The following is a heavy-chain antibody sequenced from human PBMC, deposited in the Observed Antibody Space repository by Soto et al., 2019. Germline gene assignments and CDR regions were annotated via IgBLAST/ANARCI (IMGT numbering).Heavy chain of an antibody. CDR1: GFTFSNSW. Sequence: PGGSLRLSCAASGFTFSNSWMTWVRQPPGKGLEWVAKIKPDGSDKYYVDSVRGRFTISRDNAKNSLDLQMSSLGAADTAVYYCATSGGGLWGQGTLVTVSS. J-gene: IGHJ4*02. CDR2: IKPDGSDK. D-gene: IGHD1-26*01. CDR3: ATSGGGL. V-gene: IGHV3-7*01.